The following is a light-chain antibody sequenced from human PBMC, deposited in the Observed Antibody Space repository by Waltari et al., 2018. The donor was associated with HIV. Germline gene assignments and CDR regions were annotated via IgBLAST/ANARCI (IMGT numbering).Light chain of an antibody. V-gene: IGLV2-11*01. CDR1: SSDVGGYNY. CDR2: DVT. CDR3: CSYAGNYPVL. Sequence: QSALTQPRSVSGSPGQSVTISCTGTSSDVGGYNYVSWYQQNPGKAPEFIIYDVTKRPSGVPDRFSGSKSDNTASLTISGLQAEDEADYYCCSYAGNYPVLFGGGTKLTVL. J-gene: IGLJ3*02.